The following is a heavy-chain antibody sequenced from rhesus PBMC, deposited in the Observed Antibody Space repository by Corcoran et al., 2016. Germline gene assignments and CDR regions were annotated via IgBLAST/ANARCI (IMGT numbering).Heavy chain of an antibody. CDR1: GFTFSSYG. J-gene: IGHJ4*01. V-gene: IGHV3-54*02. CDR3: ARPSEPIVVITEFDY. CDR2: IAYDGIKK. Sequence: EVQLVESGGGLVQPGGSLRLSCAASGFTFSSYGMHWVRQAPGKGLEWVGVIAYDGIKKNFADSVKDRLTISRDNSKNMLYLQMNNRKLEDTALYYCARPSEPIVVITEFDYLGQGVLVTVSS. D-gene: IGHD3-28*01.